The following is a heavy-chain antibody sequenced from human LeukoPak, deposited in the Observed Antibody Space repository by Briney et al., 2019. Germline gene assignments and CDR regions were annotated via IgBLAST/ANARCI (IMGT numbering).Heavy chain of an antibody. CDR1: GGSISSGGYY. V-gene: IGHV4-61*02. D-gene: IGHD4-23*01. CDR3: ARSPTHGNLDYHYYMDV. Sequence: SQTLSLTCTVSGGSISSGGYYWSWIRQSAEKGLEWIGRCYSGGSTGYNPSLESRVTVSVDTSNNQFSLNLNSVTAADTAVYYCARSPTHGNLDYHYYMDVWGKGTTGTVSS. J-gene: IGHJ6*03. CDR2: CYSGGST.